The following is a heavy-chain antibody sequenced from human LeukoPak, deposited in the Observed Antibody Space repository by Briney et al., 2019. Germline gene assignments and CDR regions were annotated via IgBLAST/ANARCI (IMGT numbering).Heavy chain of an antibody. D-gene: IGHD3-3*01. CDR2: ISGSGGST. Sequence: PGGSLRLSCAAPGFTFSNYAMNWVRQAPGKGLEWVSSISGSGGSTYFAGSVKGRVTISRDNSKNTMYMQMNSLRVEDTAVYYCAKGGQNYDFWRFDYWGQGSLVTVSS. CDR3: AKGGQNYDFWRFDY. J-gene: IGHJ4*02. V-gene: IGHV3-23*01. CDR1: GFTFSNYA.